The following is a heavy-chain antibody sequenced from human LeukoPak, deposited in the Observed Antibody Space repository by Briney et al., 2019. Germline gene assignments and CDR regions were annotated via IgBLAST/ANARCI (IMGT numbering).Heavy chain of an antibody. CDR1: GGTFSSYA. Sequence: GASVKVSCKASGGTFSSYAISWVRQAPGQGLERMGRIIPIFGTANYAQKFQGRVTITTDESTSTAYMELSSLRSEDTAVYYCARVSWDTAMAVTDYWGQGTLVTVSS. CDR2: IIPIFGTA. J-gene: IGHJ4*02. CDR3: ARVSWDTAMAVTDY. V-gene: IGHV1-69*05. D-gene: IGHD5-18*01.